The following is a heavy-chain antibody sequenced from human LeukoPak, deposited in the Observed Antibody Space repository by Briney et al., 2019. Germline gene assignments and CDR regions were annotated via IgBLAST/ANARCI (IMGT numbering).Heavy chain of an antibody. J-gene: IGHJ4*02. V-gene: IGHV3-23*01. Sequence: GGSLRLSCAASVFTFSSYAMSGVPEAPGRGREWVSDFSGSGGSTYYADSVKSRFTISRDNSKNTLYLQMNSLRAEDTAVYYCAKDLDDYVWGSYRCPDYWGQGTLVTVSS. CDR2: FSGSGGST. CDR1: VFTFSSYA. D-gene: IGHD3-16*02. CDR3: AKDLDDYVWGSYRCPDY.